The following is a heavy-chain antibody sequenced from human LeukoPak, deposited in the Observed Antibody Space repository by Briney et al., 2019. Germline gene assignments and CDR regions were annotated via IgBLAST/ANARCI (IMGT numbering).Heavy chain of an antibody. CDR1: GFTFTSYW. CDR2: IKRDGSEK. V-gene: IGHV3-7*01. CDR3: ASARGSSGAHLDY. D-gene: IGHD3-22*01. Sequence: GGSLRLSCAASGFTFTSYWMSWVGQAPGKGLEWVANIKRDGSEKYYVDSVKGRFTISRGNAKNSLYLQMNSLRVEDTAVYYCASARGSSGAHLDYSGQGTLVTVSS. J-gene: IGHJ4*02.